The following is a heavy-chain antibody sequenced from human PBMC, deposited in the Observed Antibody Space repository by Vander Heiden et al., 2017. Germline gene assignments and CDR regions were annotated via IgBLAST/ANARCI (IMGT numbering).Heavy chain of an antibody. V-gene: IGHV2-5*01. CDR1: GFPLSTSGVG. CDR2: ICWREDK. J-gene: IGHJ4*02. Sequence: QTTVTGSGPTLVTPTQTLPLTSTFPGFPLSTSGVGVGWIRQPPGKALEWLALICWREDKRDRASLKSRLTITKDTSKIPVVLRMTNMGPVDTARYSSGVRRGNSEGAFDCWGLGTLVTITS. D-gene: IGHD5-18*01. CDR3: GVRRGNSEGAFDC.